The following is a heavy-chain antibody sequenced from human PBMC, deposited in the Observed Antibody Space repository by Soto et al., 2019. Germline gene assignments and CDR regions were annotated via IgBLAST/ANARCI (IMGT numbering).Heavy chain of an antibody. CDR2: ISYDGNSR. Sequence: GGSLRLSCAASGFFLSSYAMHWVRQAPGKGLEWVAVISYDGNSRSYAESVEGRFTISRDDSKNTLFLQMGSLRVDDTAVYYCARGGGLSSISAPDQWGQGTLVTVSS. V-gene: IGHV3-33*05. CDR1: GFFLSSYA. J-gene: IGHJ4*02. D-gene: IGHD6-6*01. CDR3: ARGGGLSSISAPDQ.